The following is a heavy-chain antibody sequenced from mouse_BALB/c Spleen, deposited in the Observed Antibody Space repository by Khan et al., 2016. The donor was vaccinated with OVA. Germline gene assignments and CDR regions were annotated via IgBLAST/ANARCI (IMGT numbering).Heavy chain of an antibody. Sequence: VQLQESGPGLIQPSQSLSITCTVSGFSLTSYGVHWVRQSPGKGLEWLGVIWSGGSTDYDAAFISRLTISKDNSKSQVFFKMNSLQANDTAIYYCASLYDFGEGLAYWGQGTLVTVSA. CDR3: ASLYDFGEGLAY. CDR1: GFSLTSYG. J-gene: IGHJ3*01. V-gene: IGHV2-2*02. CDR2: IWSGGST. D-gene: IGHD2-3*01.